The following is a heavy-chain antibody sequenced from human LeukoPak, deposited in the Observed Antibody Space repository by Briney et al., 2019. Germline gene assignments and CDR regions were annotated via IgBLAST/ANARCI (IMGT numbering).Heavy chain of an antibody. V-gene: IGHV4-34*01. Sequence: PSETLSLTCAVYGGSFSGYYWSWIRQPPGKGLEWIGEINHSGSTNYNPSLKSRVTISVDTSKNQFSLKLSSVTAADTAVYYCASSYSSSWYDAFDIWGQGTMVTVSS. J-gene: IGHJ3*02. CDR1: GGSFSGYY. CDR3: ASSYSSSWYDAFDI. D-gene: IGHD6-13*01. CDR2: INHSGST.